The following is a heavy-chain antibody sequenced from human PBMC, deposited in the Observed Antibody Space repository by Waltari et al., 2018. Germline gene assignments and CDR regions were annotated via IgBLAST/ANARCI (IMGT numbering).Heavy chain of an antibody. CDR2: LRNTGGT. CDR1: GDFLRTDH. D-gene: IGHD3-22*01. V-gene: IGHV4-59*08. Sequence: HVQLQESGPGLVTPSETLSLTCTVSGDFLRTDHSTWTRQAPGKGLEWIAYLRNTGGTKCTPSLESRVTVSADTSKKQLSLRLNSVTAADTAVYYCARLPTKYYYSIGWGFFDQWGQGILVTVSS. CDR3: ARLPTKYYYSIGWGFFDQ. J-gene: IGHJ4*02.